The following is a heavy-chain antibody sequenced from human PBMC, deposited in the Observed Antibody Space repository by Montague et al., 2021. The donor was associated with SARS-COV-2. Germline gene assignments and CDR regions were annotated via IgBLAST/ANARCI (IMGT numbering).Heavy chain of an antibody. V-gene: IGHV4-39*01. CDR1: GGSVSSRSYY. CDR2: IFYTGNT. CDR3: ARHPGSPKYAFDI. J-gene: IGHJ3*02. Sequence: SETLSLTCTVSGGSVSSRSYYWGWIRQPPGKGLEWIGTIFYTGNTYYNPSLKSRITISIDRSKNQFSLKLTSVTAADTSLYYCARHPGSPKYAFDIWGQGTMVTVSS.